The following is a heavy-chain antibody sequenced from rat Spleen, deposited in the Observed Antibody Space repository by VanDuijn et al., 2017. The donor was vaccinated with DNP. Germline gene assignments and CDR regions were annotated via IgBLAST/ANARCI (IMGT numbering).Heavy chain of an antibody. CDR3: TTRTTGIFDY. V-gene: IGHV5-31*01. CDR2: ITSGGGIT. CDR1: GFTFSDHL. Sequence: VRLRESGPGLVQPSQTLSLTCTVSGFTFSDHLMTWIRQVPGRGLEWIASITSGGGITYYPDSVKGRFTISRHNAKSTLYLQRDSLRSEDTATYYCTTRTTGIFDYWGQGVMVTVSS. J-gene: IGHJ2*01. D-gene: IGHD1-9*01.